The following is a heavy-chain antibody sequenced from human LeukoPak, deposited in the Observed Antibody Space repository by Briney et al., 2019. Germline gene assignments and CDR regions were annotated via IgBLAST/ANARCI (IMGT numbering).Heavy chain of an antibody. J-gene: IGHJ3*01. D-gene: IGHD3-10*01. CDR2: INPNSGGT. V-gene: IGHV1-2*02. CDR3: ARYYYGKKGAFDV. CDR1: GYTFTGYY. Sequence: GASVKVSCKASGYTFTGYYMHWVRQAPGQGLEWMGWINPNSGGTNYAQKFQGRVTMTRDTSISTAYMELSRLRSDDTAVYYCARYYYGKKGAFDVWGQGTMVTVSS.